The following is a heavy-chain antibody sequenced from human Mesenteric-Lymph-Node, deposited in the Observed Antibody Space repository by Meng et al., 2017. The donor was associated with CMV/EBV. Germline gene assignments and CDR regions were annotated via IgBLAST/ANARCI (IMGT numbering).Heavy chain of an antibody. Sequence: GESLKISCAASGFTFSTYDLNWVRQAPGKGLEWVANIKQDGSEKYYVDSVKGRFTISRDNAKNSLYLQMNSLRAEDTAVYYCAMGGVDAFDIWGQGTMVTVSS. CDR3: AMGGVDAFDI. J-gene: IGHJ3*02. CDR2: IKQDGSEK. V-gene: IGHV3-7*01. D-gene: IGHD3-16*01. CDR1: GFTFSTYD.